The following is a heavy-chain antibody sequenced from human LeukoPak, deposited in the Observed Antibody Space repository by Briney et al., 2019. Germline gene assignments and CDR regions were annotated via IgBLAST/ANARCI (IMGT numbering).Heavy chain of an antibody. CDR3: AGSGTWHWYFDL. J-gene: IGHJ2*01. Sequence: TSETLSLTCTVSGGSISSGGYYWSWIRQPPGKGLEWIGYINHSGSTYYNPSPKSRVTISVDRSKNQFSLKLSSVTAADTAVYYCAGSGTWHWYFDLWGRGTLVTVSS. D-gene: IGHD1-26*01. CDR1: GGSISSGGYY. CDR2: INHSGST. V-gene: IGHV4-30-2*01.